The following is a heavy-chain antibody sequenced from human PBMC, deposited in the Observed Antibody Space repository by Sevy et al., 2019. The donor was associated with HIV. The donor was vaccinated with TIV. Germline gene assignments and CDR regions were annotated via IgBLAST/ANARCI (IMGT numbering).Heavy chain of an antibody. J-gene: IGHJ4*02. CDR1: GDSVSSNSAA. D-gene: IGHD6-13*01. CDR2: TYYRSKWYN. V-gene: IGHV6-1*01. CDR3: ARAYGVNSSSWDNYDYFDY. Sequence: SQTLSLTCAISGDSVSSNSAAWNWIRQSPSRGLEWLGRTYYRSKWYNDYAVSVKSRITINPDTSKNQFSLQLNSVTPEDTAVYYCARAYGVNSSSWDNYDYFDYWGQGTLVTVSS.